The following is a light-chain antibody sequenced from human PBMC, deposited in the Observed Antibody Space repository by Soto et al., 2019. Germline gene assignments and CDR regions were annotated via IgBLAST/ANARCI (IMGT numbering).Light chain of an antibody. CDR3: QDSYTLHT. CDR2: AAS. V-gene: IGKV1-39*01. CDR1: QNINSY. J-gene: IGKJ4*01. Sequence: DIPMTQSPSSLSAPVGDRVTITCRASQNINSYLNWYQQKVGKAPKILINAASTLQSGVPLRFRGSGSGTYFILTISSLPPEDFATYYCQDSYTLHTFGGGTKVEIK.